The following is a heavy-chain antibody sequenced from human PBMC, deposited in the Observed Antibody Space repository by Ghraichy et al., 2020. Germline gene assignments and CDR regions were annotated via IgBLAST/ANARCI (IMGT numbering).Heavy chain of an antibody. J-gene: IGHJ6*02. V-gene: IGHV1-69*13. CDR1: GGTFSSYA. Sequence: SVKVSCKASGGTFSSYAISLVRQAPGQGLEWMGGIIPIFGTANYAQKFQGRVTITADESTSTAYMELSSLRSEDTAVYYCARASIVGATSVIYYYGMDVWGQGTTVTVSS. CDR3: ARASIVGATSVIYYYGMDV. CDR2: IIPIFGTA. D-gene: IGHD1-26*01.